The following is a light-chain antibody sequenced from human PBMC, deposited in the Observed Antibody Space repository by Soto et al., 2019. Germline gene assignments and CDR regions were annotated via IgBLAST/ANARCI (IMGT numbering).Light chain of an antibody. Sequence: DIQMTQSPSTLSASVGDRVTITCRASQSISNWLAWYQQKPGKDPTLLIYDVSRLESGAPSRFSGSGSGTEFALTINSLQPDDFATYYRQQYDSYYTVGQGTKVDIK. CDR2: DVS. V-gene: IGKV1-5*01. CDR3: QQYDSYYT. CDR1: QSISNW. J-gene: IGKJ2*01.